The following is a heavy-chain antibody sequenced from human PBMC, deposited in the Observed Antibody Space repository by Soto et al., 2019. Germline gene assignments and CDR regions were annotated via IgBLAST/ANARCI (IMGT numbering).Heavy chain of an antibody. V-gene: IGHV4-34*01. CDR3: ARAAGDYDDY. J-gene: IGHJ4*02. CDR1: GGSFSGYY. Sequence: SETLSLTCAVYGGSFSGYYWSWIRQPPGKGLEWIGEINHSGSTNYNPSLKSRVTISVDTSKNQFSLKLSSVTAADTAVDYCARAAGDYDDYWGQGTLVTVSS. CDR2: INHSGST. D-gene: IGHD4-17*01.